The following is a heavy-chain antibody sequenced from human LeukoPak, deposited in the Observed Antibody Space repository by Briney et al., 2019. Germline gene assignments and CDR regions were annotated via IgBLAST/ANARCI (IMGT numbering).Heavy chain of an antibody. V-gene: IGHV3-7*01. Sequence: GGSLRLSCAASGFTFSSYAMSWVRQAPGKGLEWVANIKQDGSEKFYVDSLKGRFIISRDNVKNLLYLQMNSLGAEDTAVYYCARDAETYYYDKSATHWGQGTLVTVSS. D-gene: IGHD3-22*01. J-gene: IGHJ4*02. CDR2: IKQDGSEK. CDR1: GFTFSSYA. CDR3: ARDAETYYYDKSATH.